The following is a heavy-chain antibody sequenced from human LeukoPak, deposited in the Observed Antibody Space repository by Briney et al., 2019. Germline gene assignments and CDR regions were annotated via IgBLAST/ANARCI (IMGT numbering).Heavy chain of an antibody. V-gene: IGHV4-30-2*01. CDR3: AREGGTWFDT. J-gene: IGHJ5*02. Sequence: SETLSFTCGISGGSISGGGYSWSWIRQPPGKGLEWLGNIYESGKTDYNPSLESRLTMSIDISKNHFSLNLNSVTAADTAVYYCAREGGTWFDTWGQGTLVTVSS. CDR2: IYESGKT. D-gene: IGHD2-15*01. CDR1: GGSISGGGYS.